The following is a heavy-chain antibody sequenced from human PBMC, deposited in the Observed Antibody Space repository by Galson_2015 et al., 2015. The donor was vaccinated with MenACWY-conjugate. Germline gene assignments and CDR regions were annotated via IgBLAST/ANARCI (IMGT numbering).Heavy chain of an antibody. CDR3: AKAAYTSSWYQDAFDY. CDR2: ITGSGGST. Sequence: FTFSNYVMTWVRQAPEKGLEWVSTITGSGGSTYYADSLKGRFTISRDNSKNTLYLQMNSLRAEDTAVYYCAKAAYTSSWYQDAFDYWGQGSLVTVSS. V-gene: IGHV3-23*01. J-gene: IGHJ4*02. CDR1: FTFSNYV. D-gene: IGHD6-13*01.